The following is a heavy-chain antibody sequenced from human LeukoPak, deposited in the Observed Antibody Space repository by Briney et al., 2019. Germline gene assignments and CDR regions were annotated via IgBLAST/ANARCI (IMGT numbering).Heavy chain of an antibody. V-gene: IGHV3-15*01. CDR1: GFTFSNAW. CDR3: AKSLDYGDSLDY. CDR2: IKSKTDGGTT. Sequence: PGGSLRLSCAASGFTFSNAWMSWVRQAPGKGLEWVARIKSKTDGGTTDYAAPVKGRFTISKDDSKNTLYLQMNSLKIEDTAVYYCAKSLDYGDSLDYWGQGTLVTVSS. D-gene: IGHD4-17*01. J-gene: IGHJ4*02.